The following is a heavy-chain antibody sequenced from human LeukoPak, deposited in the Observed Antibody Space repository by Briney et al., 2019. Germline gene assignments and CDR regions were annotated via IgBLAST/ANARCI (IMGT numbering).Heavy chain of an antibody. J-gene: IGHJ4*02. V-gene: IGHV4-31*03. CDR2: IFYSGST. CDR1: GGSISSRDHY. CDR3: ARALYYSSGYFFFDY. D-gene: IGHD3-22*01. Sequence: SETLSLTCSVSGGSISSRDHYWSWIRQHPGKGLEWIGYIFYSGSTHYDPSLKSRVTISVDPSKNQFSLKLSSVTAADTAVYYCARALYYSSGYFFFDYWGQGILVTVSS.